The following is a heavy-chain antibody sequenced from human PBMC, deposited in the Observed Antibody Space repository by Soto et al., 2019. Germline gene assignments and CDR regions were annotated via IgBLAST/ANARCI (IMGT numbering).Heavy chain of an antibody. Sequence: SLKISCKGSGYSFTSYWIGWVRQMPGKGLEWMGIIYPGDSDTRYSPSFQGQVTISADKSISTAYLQWSSLKASDTAMYYCARRSLVVVAAAGNWFDPWGQGTLVTVSS. CDR1: GYSFTSYW. D-gene: IGHD2-15*01. J-gene: IGHJ5*02. CDR2: IYPGDSDT. CDR3: ARRSLVVVAAAGNWFDP. V-gene: IGHV5-51*01.